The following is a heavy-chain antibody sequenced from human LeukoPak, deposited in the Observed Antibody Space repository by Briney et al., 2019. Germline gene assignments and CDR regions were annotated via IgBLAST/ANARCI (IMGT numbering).Heavy chain of an antibody. J-gene: IGHJ4*02. D-gene: IGHD2-2*01. CDR2: IKQDESER. Sequence: PGGSLRLSCAASGFTFSAHWMIWVRRAPGKGLEWVANIKQDESERYYVDSVKGRFTISRDNAKNSLYLQMNSLRAEDTAVYYCARDTSIVVVPAASLDYWGQGTLVTVSS. CDR3: ARDTSIVVVPAASLDY. V-gene: IGHV3-7*01. CDR1: GFTFSAHW.